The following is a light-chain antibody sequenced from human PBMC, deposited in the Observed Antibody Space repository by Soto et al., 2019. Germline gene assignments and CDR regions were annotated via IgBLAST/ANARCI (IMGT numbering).Light chain of an antibody. V-gene: IGLV2-14*02. J-gene: IGLJ1*01. Sequence: QSALTQPASVSGSPGQSITISCTGTSSDVGGYDLVSWYQQHPGKAPKLIIYEVSYRPSGVSARFSGSKSGDTASLTISGLQAEDEADYYCSSFTNTITRYAFGTGTKLTVL. CDR2: EVS. CDR1: SSDVGGYDL. CDR3: SSFTNTITRYA.